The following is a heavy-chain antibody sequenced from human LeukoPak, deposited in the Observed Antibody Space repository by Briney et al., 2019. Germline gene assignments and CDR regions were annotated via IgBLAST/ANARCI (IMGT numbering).Heavy chain of an antibody. V-gene: IGHV3-21*01. Sequence: PGGSLRLSCAASGFTFSSYSMNWVRQAPGKGLEWVSSISSSSSYIYYADSVKGRFTISRDNAKNSLYLQMNSLRAEDTAVYYCARDDYYDSSGYYPLDYWGQGTLVTVSS. D-gene: IGHD3-22*01. CDR2: ISSSSSYI. CDR3: ARDDYYDSSGYYPLDY. J-gene: IGHJ4*02. CDR1: GFTFSSYS.